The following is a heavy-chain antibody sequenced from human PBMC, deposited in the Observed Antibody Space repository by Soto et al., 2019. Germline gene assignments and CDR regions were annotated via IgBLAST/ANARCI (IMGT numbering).Heavy chain of an antibody. CDR3: TSQRITMVRGVIINHWFDP. D-gene: IGHD3-10*01. CDR1: GFTFGDYA. Sequence: GGSLRLSCTASGFTFGDYAMSWFRQAPGKGLEWVGFIRSKAYGGTTEYAASVKGRFTISRDDSKSIAYLQMNSLKTEDTAVYYCTSQRITMVRGVIINHWFDPWGQVTLGTVSS. V-gene: IGHV3-49*03. J-gene: IGHJ5*02. CDR2: IRSKAYGGTT.